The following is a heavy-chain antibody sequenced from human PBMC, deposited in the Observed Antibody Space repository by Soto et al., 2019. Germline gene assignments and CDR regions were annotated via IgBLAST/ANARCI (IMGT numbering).Heavy chain of an antibody. J-gene: IGHJ4*02. Sequence: SGPTLVKPTQTLTLTCTFSGFSLSTSGVGVGWIRQPPGKALEWLALIYLDDDKRYSPALKSRLTISKDTSNNQVVLTMTNMEPVDTATDYGEHRIIKDGSSWTSYYFDYWGQGTLVTVSS. D-gene: IGHD6-13*01. CDR2: IYLDDDK. CDR3: EHRIIKDGSSWTSYYFDY. CDR1: GFSLSTSGVG. V-gene: IGHV2-5*02.